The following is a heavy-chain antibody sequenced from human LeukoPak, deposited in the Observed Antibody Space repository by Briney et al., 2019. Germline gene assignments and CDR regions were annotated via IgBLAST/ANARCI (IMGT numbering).Heavy chain of an antibody. D-gene: IGHD1/OR15-1a*01. V-gene: IGHV3-74*01. CDR1: GFTFSNYW. J-gene: IGHJ4*02. CDR2: INSDGINT. CDR3: AKDGPNKHYFDY. Sequence: GGSLRLSCAASGFTFSNYWMHWVRQAPGKGLVWVSRINSDGINTSYADSVKGRFTISRDNAKNSLYLQMNSLRAEDTAVYYCAKDGPNKHYFDYWGQGTLVTVSS.